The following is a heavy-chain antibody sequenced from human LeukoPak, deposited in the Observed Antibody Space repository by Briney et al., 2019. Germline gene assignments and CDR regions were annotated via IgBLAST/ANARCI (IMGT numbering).Heavy chain of an antibody. CDR2: IYHSGST. V-gene: IGHV4-38-2*02. CDR1: GYSISSGYY. D-gene: IGHD2-15*01. Sequence: PSETLSLTCTVSGYSISSGYYWGWIRQPPGKGLEWIGSIYHSGSTYYNPSLKSRVTISVDTSKNQFSLKLSSVTAADTAVYYCARLTEGWWGQGALVTVSS. J-gene: IGHJ4*02. CDR3: ARLTEGW.